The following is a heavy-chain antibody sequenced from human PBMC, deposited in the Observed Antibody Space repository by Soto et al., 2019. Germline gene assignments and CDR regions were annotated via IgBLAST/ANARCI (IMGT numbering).Heavy chain of an antibody. CDR3: AXPKDYDDCLDY. CDR2: INAGNGNT. CDR1: XXXXXXXX. Sequence: QVQLVQSGAEVKKPGASVKVSXXXXXXXXXXXXMHXXXXAXGXRLEWMGWINAGNGNTKYSQKFQGRVTITRDTSANTAYMELSSLISEDTAVXYCAXPKDYDDCLDYWGQGTLVTVSS. V-gene: IGHV1-3*01. J-gene: IGHJ4*02. D-gene: IGHD3-22*01.